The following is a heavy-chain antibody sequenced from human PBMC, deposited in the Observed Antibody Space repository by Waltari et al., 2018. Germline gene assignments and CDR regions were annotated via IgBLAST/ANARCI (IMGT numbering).Heavy chain of an antibody. D-gene: IGHD2-2*01. V-gene: IGHV1-69*12. J-gene: IGHJ5*02. CDR3: ARGYCSSTSCQNWFDP. CDR1: GVTFSSYA. CDR2: IIPIFGTA. Sequence: QVQLVQSGAEVKKPGSSVKVSCKASGVTFSSYAISWVRQAPGPGPEWMGGIIPIFGTANYAQKFQGRVTITADEATSTAYMELSSLRSEDTAVYYCARGYCSSTSCQNWFDPWGQGTLVTVSS.